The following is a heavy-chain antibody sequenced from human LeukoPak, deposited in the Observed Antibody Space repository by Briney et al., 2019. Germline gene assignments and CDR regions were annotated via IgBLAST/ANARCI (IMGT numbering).Heavy chain of an antibody. CDR3: ASRGYCSGGSCYSGYYYYMDV. J-gene: IGHJ6*03. Sequence: SETLSLTCTVSGGSISTNYWSWIRQPAGKGLEWIGRIHTSGNTDYSPSLKSRVTMSVDTSKNQFSLKLSSVTAADTAVYYCASRGYCSGGSCYSGYYYYMDVWGKGTTVTVSS. CDR2: IHTSGNT. D-gene: IGHD2-15*01. V-gene: IGHV4-4*07. CDR1: GGSISTNY.